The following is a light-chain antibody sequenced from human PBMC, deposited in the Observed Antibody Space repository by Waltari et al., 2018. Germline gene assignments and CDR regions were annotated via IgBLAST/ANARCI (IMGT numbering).Light chain of an antibody. V-gene: IGLV2-14*03. CDR3: SSYTSISTSVV. CDR2: DVY. CDR1: STDVGGCDF. Sequence: SALTQPASVSGSPGQSITISCTGTSTDVGGCDFVSWYQQYPGKAPKLVIYDVYYRPSGVSHRFSASKSGNTASLTISGLQTEDEADYYCSSYTSISTSVVFGGGTKLTVL. J-gene: IGLJ2*01.